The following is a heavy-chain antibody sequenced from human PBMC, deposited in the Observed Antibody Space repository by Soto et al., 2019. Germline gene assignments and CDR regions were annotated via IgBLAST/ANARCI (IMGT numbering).Heavy chain of an antibody. V-gene: IGHV3-33*01. CDR1: GFIFRSHG. Sequence: QVQLVESGGGVVQPGTSLRLSCVASGFIFRSHGMHWVRQAPGKGLEWLAVIWYDGSDKYYADSVKGRFTISRDNSKNTLYLQMTSLRVEDTAVYYCARWSDNKVVDPWGQGTVVTVSS. CDR3: ARWSDNKVVDP. CDR2: IWYDGSDK. D-gene: IGHD1-1*01. J-gene: IGHJ5*02.